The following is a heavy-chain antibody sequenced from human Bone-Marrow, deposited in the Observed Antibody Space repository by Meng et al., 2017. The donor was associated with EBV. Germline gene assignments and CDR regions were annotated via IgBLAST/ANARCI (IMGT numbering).Heavy chain of an antibody. Sequence: HVSGPRRVTPSESLSLTCTVSGASVSGGTCHWSWIRHPPGKELEWIGYIYDGGTTIYNPSLKSRVTIFLDTSRNQFSLGLRSVTTADTAVYYCAKSSSSTPGVVDSWGQGTLVTVSS. V-gene: IGHV4-61*01. CDR1: GASVSGGTCH. J-gene: IGHJ4*02. D-gene: IGHD6-6*01. CDR3: AKSSSSTPGVVDS. CDR2: IYDGGTT.